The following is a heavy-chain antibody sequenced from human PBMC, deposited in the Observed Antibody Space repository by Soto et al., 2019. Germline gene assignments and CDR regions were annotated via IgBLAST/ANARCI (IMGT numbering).Heavy chain of an antibody. V-gene: IGHV6-1*01. CDR2: TYYRSKWYN. D-gene: IGHD3-16*01. Sequence: PSQTLSLTCVISGDSVSSNSAAWNWIRQSPSRGLEWLGRTYYRSKWYNDYAVSVKSRITINPDTSKNQFSLQPNSVTPEDTAVYYCAREGGQRYYYYYGMDVWGQGTTVTVSS. CDR3: AREGGQRYYYYYGMDV. J-gene: IGHJ6*02. CDR1: GDSVSSNSAA.